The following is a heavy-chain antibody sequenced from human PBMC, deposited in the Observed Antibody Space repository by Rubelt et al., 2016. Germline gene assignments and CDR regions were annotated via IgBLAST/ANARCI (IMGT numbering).Heavy chain of an antibody. CDR1: GFTFSSYA. V-gene: IGHV3-30*04. J-gene: IGHJ5*02. CDR3: AREPYSSGHGGWFDP. D-gene: IGHD6-19*01. CDR2: ISYDGSNK. Sequence: GFTFSSYAMHWVRQAPGKGLEWVAVISYDGSNKYYADSVKGRFTISRDNSKNTLYLQMNSLRAEDTAVYYCAREPYSSGHGGWFDPWGQGTLVTVSS.